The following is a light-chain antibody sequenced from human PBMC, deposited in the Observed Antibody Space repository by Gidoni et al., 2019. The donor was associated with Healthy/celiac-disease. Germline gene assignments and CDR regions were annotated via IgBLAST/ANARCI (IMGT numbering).Light chain of an antibody. Sequence: DIHMTQSPPTLSASVGDRVTITCRASQSVSDWLAWYQQKPGKVPKLLIYSASRLESGVPSRFSGSGSGTEFTLTISSLQPDDFATYYCQRYNTYSSFGGGTMV. CDR3: QRYNTYSS. V-gene: IGKV1-5*03. CDR1: QSVSDW. CDR2: SAS. J-gene: IGKJ4*01.